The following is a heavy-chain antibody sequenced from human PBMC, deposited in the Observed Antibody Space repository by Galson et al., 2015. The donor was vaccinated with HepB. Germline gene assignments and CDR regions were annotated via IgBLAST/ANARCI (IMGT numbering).Heavy chain of an antibody. D-gene: IGHD2-8*01. CDR2: INHSGST. Sequence: SETLSLTCAVYGGSFSGYYWSWIRQPPGKGLEWIGEINHSGSTNYNPSLKSRVTISVDTSKNQFSLKLSSVTAADTAVYYCARVMGLEKTFDYWGQGTLVTVSS. J-gene: IGHJ4*02. CDR1: GGSFSGYY. CDR3: ARVMGLEKTFDY. V-gene: IGHV4-34*01.